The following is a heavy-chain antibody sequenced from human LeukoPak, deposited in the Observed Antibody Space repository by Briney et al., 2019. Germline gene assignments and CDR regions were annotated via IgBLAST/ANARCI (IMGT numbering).Heavy chain of an antibody. J-gene: IGHJ4*02. CDR2: LYYSGSS. Sequence: SETLSLTCTGSGGSISTYYWRWMRHRPGQGRVGIVNLYYSGSSYDNHFLESGVTISVDTSKNQFSLKLSSVTAADTAVYYCASSSLEMATSTVPFDYWGQGTLVTVSS. CDR3: ASSSLEMATSTVPFDY. D-gene: IGHD5-24*01. V-gene: IGHV4-59*01. CDR1: GGSISTYY.